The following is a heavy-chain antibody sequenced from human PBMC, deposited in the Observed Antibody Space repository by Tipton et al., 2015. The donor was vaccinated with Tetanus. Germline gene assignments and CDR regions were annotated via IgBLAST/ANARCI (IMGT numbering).Heavy chain of an antibody. CDR2: IYYSGST. D-gene: IGHD3-22*01. V-gene: IGHV4-59*01. CDR1: GGSISSYY. J-gene: IGHJ3*02. CDR3: ARGYYYDSSGYYFGNAFDI. Sequence: TLSLTCTVSGGSISSYYWSWIRQPPGKGLEWIGYIYYSGSTNYNPSLKSRVTISVDTSKNQFSLKLSSVTAADTAVYYCARGYYYDSSGYYFGNAFDIWGQGTMATVSS.